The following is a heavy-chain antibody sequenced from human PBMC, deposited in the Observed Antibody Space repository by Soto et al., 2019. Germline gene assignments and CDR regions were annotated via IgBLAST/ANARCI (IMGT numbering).Heavy chain of an antibody. J-gene: IGHJ6*02. D-gene: IGHD3-10*01. CDR3: ARDETPALVPSYYYYGMDV. Sequence: QVQLVQSGAEVKKPGSSVKVSCKASGGTFSSYAISWVRQAPGQGLEWMGGIIPSFGTANYAQKFQGRVTITADESTSTAYMELSSLRSEDTAVYYCARDETPALVPSYYYYGMDVWGQGTTVTVSS. CDR2: IIPSFGTA. CDR1: GGTFSSYA. V-gene: IGHV1-69*12.